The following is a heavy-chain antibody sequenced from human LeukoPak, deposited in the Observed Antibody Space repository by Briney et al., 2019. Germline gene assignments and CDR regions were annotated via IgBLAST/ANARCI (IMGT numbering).Heavy chain of an antibody. J-gene: IGHJ4*02. CDR3: TGSSSWYGGTVDY. CDR1: GFTFSRYA. Sequence: GGSLRLSCAASGFTFSRYAMSWVRQAPGKGLEWVSAISGSGGSTYYADSVKGRFTISRDNSKNTLYLQMNSLRAEDTAVYYCTGSSSWYGGTVDYWGQGTLVTVSS. D-gene: IGHD6-13*01. CDR2: ISGSGGST. V-gene: IGHV3-23*01.